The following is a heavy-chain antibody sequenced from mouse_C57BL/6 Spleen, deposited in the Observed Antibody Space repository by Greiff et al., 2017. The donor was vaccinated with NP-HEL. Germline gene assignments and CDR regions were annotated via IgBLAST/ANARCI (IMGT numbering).Heavy chain of an antibody. CDR3: ARAIYYGYDHYYYAMDY. Sequence: VQLQQSGPELVKPGASVKISCKASGYTFTDYYMNWVKQSHGKSLEWIGDINPNNGGTNYNQKFKGKATLTVDKSSSTAYMEHSSLTSEDSAVYYGARAIYYGYDHYYYAMDYWGQGTSVTVSS. J-gene: IGHJ4*01. CDR2: INPNNGGT. CDR1: GYTFTDYY. D-gene: IGHD2-2*01. V-gene: IGHV1-26*01.